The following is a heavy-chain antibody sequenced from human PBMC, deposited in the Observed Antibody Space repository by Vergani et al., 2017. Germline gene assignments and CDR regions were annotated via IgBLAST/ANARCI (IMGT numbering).Heavy chain of an antibody. D-gene: IGHD5/OR15-5a*01. Sequence: EVQLVESGGGLVKPGGSLRLSCAASGFTFSSYAMSWVRQAPGKGLEWVSSISSSSSYIYYADSVKGRFTISRDNAKNSLYLQMNSLRAEDTAVYYCARESTDKDDYYGMDVWGQGTLVTVSS. CDR3: ARESTDKDDYYGMDV. CDR2: ISSSSSYI. J-gene: IGHJ6*02. V-gene: IGHV3-21*01. CDR1: GFTFSSYA.